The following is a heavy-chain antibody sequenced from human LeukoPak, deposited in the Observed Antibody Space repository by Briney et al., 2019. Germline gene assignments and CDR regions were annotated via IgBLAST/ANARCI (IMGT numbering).Heavy chain of an antibody. Sequence: PGGSLRLSCAASGFTFSSYSMNWVRQAPGKGLEWVSSISSSSSYIYYADSVKGRFTISRDNAKNTLYLQMNSLRAEDTAVYYCARVRPYCSGGSCKLPVDAFDIWGQGTMVTVSS. CDR3: ARVRPYCSGGSCKLPVDAFDI. V-gene: IGHV3-21*01. CDR1: GFTFSSYS. CDR2: ISSSSSYI. D-gene: IGHD2-15*01. J-gene: IGHJ3*02.